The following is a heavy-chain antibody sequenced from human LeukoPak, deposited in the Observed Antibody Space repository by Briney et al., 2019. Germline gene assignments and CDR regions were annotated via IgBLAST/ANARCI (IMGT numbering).Heavy chain of an antibody. CDR1: GGSISSGGYY. J-gene: IGHJ4*02. D-gene: IGHD3-10*01. Sequence: SETLSLTCTVSGGSISSGGYYWSGIRQHPGKGLEWIGYIYYSGSTYYNPALKSRVTISVDTSKNQFSMKLSSVTAADTAVYYCARARPPFDYYGSGAVSSGYYFDYWGQGTLVTVSS. CDR3: ARARPPFDYYGSGAVSSGYYFDY. V-gene: IGHV4-31*03. CDR2: IYYSGST.